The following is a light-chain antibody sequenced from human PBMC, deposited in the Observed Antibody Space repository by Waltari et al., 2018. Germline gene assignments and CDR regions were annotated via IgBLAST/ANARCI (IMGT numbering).Light chain of an antibody. CDR3: QPLNSYPVT. CDR1: QGISSY. CDR2: TAY. Sequence: DIQLTQSPSFLSASVGDRVTITCRASQGISSYLAWYQQQPGKAPKLLIYTAYTLQSGVASRFSGSDSETEFTLTISSLQPEDFATYYCQPLNSYPVTFGQGTKLEIK. V-gene: IGKV1-9*01. J-gene: IGKJ2*01.